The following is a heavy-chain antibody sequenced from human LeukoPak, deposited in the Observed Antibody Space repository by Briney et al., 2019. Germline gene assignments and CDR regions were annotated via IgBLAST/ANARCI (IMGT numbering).Heavy chain of an antibody. D-gene: IGHD1-7*01. J-gene: IGHJ4*02. CDR3: ARPLTGTSWYYFDY. CDR2: ISPSGGST. CDR1: GYTFTSNY. Sequence: ASVKVSCKAFGYTFTSNYMHWVRQAPGQGPEWMGVISPSGGSTTYAQKFQGRVTLTRDMSTSTDYLELSSLRSDDTAVYYCARPLTGTSWYYFDYWGQGTLVTVSS. V-gene: IGHV1-46*01.